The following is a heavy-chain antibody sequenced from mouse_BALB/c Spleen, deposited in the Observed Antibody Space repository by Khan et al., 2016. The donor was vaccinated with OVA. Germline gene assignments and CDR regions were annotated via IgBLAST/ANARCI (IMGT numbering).Heavy chain of an antibody. CDR1: GFSLTGYG. D-gene: IGHD2-10*01. V-gene: IGHV2-6-7*01. CDR3: TRTYYGNYREAMDY. J-gene: IGHJ4*01. CDR2: IWGDGST. Sequence: VELVESGPGLVAPSQSLSITCTVSGFSLTGYGVNWVRQPPGKGLEWLGMIWGDGSTDYNSALKSRLSISKDNSKSKVFLKMNSLLADYAGRYYCTRTYYGNYREAMDYWGQGTSVTVSS.